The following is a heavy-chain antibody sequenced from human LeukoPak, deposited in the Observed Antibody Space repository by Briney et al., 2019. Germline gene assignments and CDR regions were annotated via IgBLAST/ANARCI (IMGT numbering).Heavy chain of an antibody. D-gene: IGHD6-6*01. J-gene: IGHJ6*02. CDR1: GFTFSGYA. CDR2: ISVSGGST. CDR3: AKLEYSRSSVIYYYYYGMDV. Sequence: GGSLRLSCAASGFTFSGYAMSWVRQAPGRGLEWVSAISVSGGSTYYADSVKGRFTISRDNSKNTLYLQMNSLRAEHTAIYYCAKLEYSRSSVIYYYYYGMDVWGQGTTVTVSS. V-gene: IGHV3-23*01.